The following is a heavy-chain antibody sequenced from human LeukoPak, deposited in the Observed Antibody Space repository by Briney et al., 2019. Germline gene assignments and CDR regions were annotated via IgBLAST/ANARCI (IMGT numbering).Heavy chain of an antibody. J-gene: IGHJ4*02. CDR3: ARSTTRGQLVPGCFDY. CDR2: ISSSSSTI. D-gene: IGHD6-6*01. Sequence: PGGSLRLSCAASGFTFSSYSMNWVRQAPGKGLEWVSYISSSSSTIYYADSVKGRFTISRDNAKNSLYLQMNSLRAEDTAVYYCARSTTRGQLVPGCFDYWGQGTLVTVSS. CDR1: GFTFSSYS. V-gene: IGHV3-48*01.